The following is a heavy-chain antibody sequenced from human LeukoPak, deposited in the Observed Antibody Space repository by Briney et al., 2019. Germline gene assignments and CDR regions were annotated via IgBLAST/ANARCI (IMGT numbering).Heavy chain of an antibody. D-gene: IGHD1-26*01. CDR3: ATLGLLRGAGFNLATHFDF. V-gene: IGHV4-39*01. CDR1: GVSISNNYYY. Sequence: SETLSLTCTVSGVSISNNYYYWAWIRQPPGEGLEMIGYVHFTGSTFYNSSLKSRVTISADTSQNQFTLSLTSVTAADTAVYYCATLGLLRGAGFNLATHFDFWGQGTLVTVSS. CDR2: VHFTGST. J-gene: IGHJ4*02.